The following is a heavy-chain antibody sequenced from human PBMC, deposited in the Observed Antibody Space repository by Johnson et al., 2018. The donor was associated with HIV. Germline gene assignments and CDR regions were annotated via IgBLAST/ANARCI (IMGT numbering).Heavy chain of an antibody. CDR2: ISYDGSNK. J-gene: IGHJ3*02. CDR3: ARASGLTYYYDSSGYGGDAFDI. Sequence: QVQLVESGGRVVQPGRSLRLSCAASGFTFNSYGMHWVRQAPGKGLEWVAFISYDGSNKHYAHSVKGRYSISRDNTKDTLSLQMNSLRVEDTAVYYCARASGLTYYYDSSGYGGDAFDIWGQGTMVTAYS. D-gene: IGHD3-22*01. CDR1: GFTFNSYG. V-gene: IGHV3-30*03.